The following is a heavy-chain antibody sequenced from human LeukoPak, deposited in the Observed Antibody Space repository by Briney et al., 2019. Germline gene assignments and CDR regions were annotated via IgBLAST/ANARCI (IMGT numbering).Heavy chain of an antibody. CDR3: GRGNKSFDP. Sequence: ASVKVSCKASGYTFGSDDINWVRQATGQGLEWIGWINPNTGDTNYAPKFQGRVTMIKDTSTNSAYMELNKLTSDDTAVYYCGRGNKSFDPWGQGTLVTVSS. CDR1: GYTFGSDD. V-gene: IGHV1-2*02. J-gene: IGHJ5*02. CDR2: INPNTGDT.